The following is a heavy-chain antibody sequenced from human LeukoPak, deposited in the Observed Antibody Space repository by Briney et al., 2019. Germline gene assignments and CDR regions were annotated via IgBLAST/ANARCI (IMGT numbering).Heavy chain of an antibody. CDR1: GGSFSGYY. CDR2: INHSGST. CDR3: ASIPPYCSSTSCHQRATYYYYGMDV. D-gene: IGHD2-2*01. V-gene: IGHV4-34*01. J-gene: IGHJ6*02. Sequence: SETLSLTCAVYGGSFSGYYWSWIRQPPGKGLEWIGEINHSGSTNYNPSLKSRVTISVDTSKNQFSLKLSSVTAADTAVYYCASIPPYCSSTSCHQRATYYYYGMDVWGQGTTVTVSS.